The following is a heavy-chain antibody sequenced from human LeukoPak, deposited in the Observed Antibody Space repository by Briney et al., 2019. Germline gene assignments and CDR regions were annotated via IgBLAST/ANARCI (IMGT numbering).Heavy chain of an antibody. CDR1: GFTFDDYA. J-gene: IGHJ4*02. CDR3: AKDRSGYVDY. D-gene: IGHD1-26*01. Sequence: GESLRLSCAASGFTFDDYAMHWVRQAPGKGLEWVSLISWDGGSTYYADSVKGRFTISRDNSKNSLYLQMNSLRAEDTALYYCAKDRSGYVDYWGQGTLVTVSS. V-gene: IGHV3-43D*03. CDR2: ISWDGGST.